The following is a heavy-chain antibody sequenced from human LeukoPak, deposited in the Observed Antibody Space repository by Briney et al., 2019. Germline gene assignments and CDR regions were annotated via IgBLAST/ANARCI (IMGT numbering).Heavy chain of an antibody. CDR2: IYTSGIT. V-gene: IGHV4-4*07. CDR3: ARDSGTTGEVKFDP. CDR1: GGSISSFY. J-gene: IGHJ5*02. Sequence: PSETLSLTCSVSGGSISSFYCNWMRQPAGKGLEWIGRIYTSGITTYNPSLKSRVTMSVDTSKNQFSLKLSSVTAADTAVYYCARDSGTTGEVKFDPWGQGTLVTVSS. D-gene: IGHD3-10*01.